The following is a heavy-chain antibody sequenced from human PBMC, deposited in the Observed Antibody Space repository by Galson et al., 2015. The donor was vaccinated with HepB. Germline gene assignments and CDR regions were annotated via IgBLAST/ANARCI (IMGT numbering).Heavy chain of an antibody. CDR3: IRHVEYYRPY. J-gene: IGHJ4*02. Sequence: SLRLSCAASGAIFSGSAIHWVRQAPGKGLERVGHIRPKEHFYATSYSASAGGRFTISRDDSKNTAFLHMNSLRVEDTAVYYCIRHVEYYRPYWGQGSLVTVSS. CDR2: IRPKEHFYAT. CDR1: GAIFSGSA. D-gene: IGHD2/OR15-2a*01. V-gene: IGHV3-73*01.